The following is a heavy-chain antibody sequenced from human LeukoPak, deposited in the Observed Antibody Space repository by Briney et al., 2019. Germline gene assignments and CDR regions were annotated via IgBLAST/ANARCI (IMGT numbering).Heavy chain of an antibody. D-gene: IGHD6-19*01. CDR1: GYTFASHG. CDR2: ISAYNGHT. CDR3: ARGVAVAGTGGSY. J-gene: IGHJ4*02. Sequence: ASVKVSCKASGYTFASHGISWVRQAPGQGLEWMGWISAYNGHTKYAQKLQGRVTMTTDTSTSTAYMELRSLRSDDTAVYYCARGVAVAGTGGSYWGQGTLVTVSS. V-gene: IGHV1-18*01.